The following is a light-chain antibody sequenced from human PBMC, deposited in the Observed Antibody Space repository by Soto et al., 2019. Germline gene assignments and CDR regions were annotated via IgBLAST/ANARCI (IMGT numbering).Light chain of an antibody. CDR1: QPISRT. V-gene: IGKV3-15*01. Sequence: EIVLTQSPATLSVSPGERATLSCRASQPISRTLAWYQQKPGQAPRLLFYGASTRATGVPARFSGSGSGSDFTLTIASLQYEDFAVYFCQQYNDWPYTFGQGTKLEIK. CDR2: GAS. CDR3: QQYNDWPYT. J-gene: IGKJ2*01.